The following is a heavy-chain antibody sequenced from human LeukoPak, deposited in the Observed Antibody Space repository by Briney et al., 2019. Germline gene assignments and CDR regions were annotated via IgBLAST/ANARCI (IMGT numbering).Heavy chain of an antibody. J-gene: IGHJ4*02. D-gene: IGHD3-10*01. V-gene: IGHV4-59*01. CDR1: GGSISSYY. Sequence: SETLSLTCTVSGGSISSYYWSWIRQPPGKGLEWIGYIYYSGSTNYNPSLKSRVTISVDTSKNQFSLKLSSVTAADKAVYYCARVGDKFDYWGQGTLVTVSS. CDR3: ARVGDKFDY. CDR2: IYYSGST.